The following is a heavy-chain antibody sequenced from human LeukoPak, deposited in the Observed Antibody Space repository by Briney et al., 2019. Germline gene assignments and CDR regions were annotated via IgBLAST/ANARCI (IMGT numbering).Heavy chain of an antibody. D-gene: IGHD6-19*01. J-gene: IGHJ6*02. CDR3: ARDGRQRVAGNYNYDGMDV. CDR2: IYPGGTT. Sequence: GGSLRLSFAASGFTVSSNFMNWVRQTPGRGLEWVSVIYPGGTTYDADSVKGRFTISRDSSKNTLYLEMNSLRAEDTAVYYCARDGRQRVAGNYNYDGMDVWGQGTTVTVSS. V-gene: IGHV3-53*01. CDR1: GFTVSSNF.